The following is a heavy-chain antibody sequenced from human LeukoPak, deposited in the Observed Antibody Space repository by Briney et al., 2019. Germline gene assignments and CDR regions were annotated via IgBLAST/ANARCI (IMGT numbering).Heavy chain of an antibody. CDR1: GFSITHHH. CDR3: VRVGTTGIGWYHFDN. Sequence: GGSLTLSCAGAGFSITHHHMDWVRQAPGQGREWIGRSATTKPNSCTTQYAASARGRFTISRDDSQNSLYLQLNSLKAEDTAVYYCVRVGTTGIGWYHFDNWGLGTLVTVSS. D-gene: IGHD6-19*01. V-gene: IGHV3-72*01. CDR2: SATTKPNSCTT. J-gene: IGHJ4*02.